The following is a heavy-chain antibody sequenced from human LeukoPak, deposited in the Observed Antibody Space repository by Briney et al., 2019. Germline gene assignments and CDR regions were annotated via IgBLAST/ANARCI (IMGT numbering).Heavy chain of an antibody. CDR3: ASGYDYC. CDR1: GFTFSSYG. D-gene: IGHD5-12*01. J-gene: IGHJ4*02. Sequence: GGSLRLSCAASGFTFSSYGMHWVRQAPGKGLEWVAVISYDGSNKYYADSVKGRFTISRDNSKNTLYLQMNSLRAEDTAVYYCASGYDYCWGQGTLVTVSS. CDR2: ISYDGSNK. V-gene: IGHV3-30*03.